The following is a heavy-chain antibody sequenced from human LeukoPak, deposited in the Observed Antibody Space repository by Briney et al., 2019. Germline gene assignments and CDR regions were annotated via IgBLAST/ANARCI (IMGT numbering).Heavy chain of an antibody. V-gene: IGHV3-23*01. J-gene: IGHJ4*02. CDR2: FSGSGGRT. Sequence: PGGTLRLSCAASGFTFSSYGMSWVRQAPGKGLEWISSFSGSGGRTYYADSVKGRFTISRDNSKHTLHLQMNSLRVDDTAIYYCARDWYHAIDYWGQGTLVTVSS. D-gene: IGHD2-2*01. CDR3: ARDWYHAIDY. CDR1: GFTFSSYG.